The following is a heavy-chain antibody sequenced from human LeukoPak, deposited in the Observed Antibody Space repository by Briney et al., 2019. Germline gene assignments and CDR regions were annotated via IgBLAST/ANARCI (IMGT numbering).Heavy chain of an antibody. Sequence: GGSLRLSCAASGFTFSSYSMNWVRQAPGKGLEWVSSISSSSSYIYYADSVKGRFTISRDNSKNTLYLQMNSLRAEDTAVYYCAKDLATVTTLGWFDPWGQGTLVTVSS. CDR3: AKDLATVTTLGWFDP. CDR2: ISSSSSYI. CDR1: GFTFSSYS. V-gene: IGHV3-21*04. J-gene: IGHJ5*02. D-gene: IGHD4-17*01.